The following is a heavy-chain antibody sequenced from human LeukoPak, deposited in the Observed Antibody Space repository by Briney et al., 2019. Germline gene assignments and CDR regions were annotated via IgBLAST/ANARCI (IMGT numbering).Heavy chain of an antibody. CDR3: AKARSGGVPTFDY. V-gene: IGHV3-23*01. CDR1: GFSFSSYA. Sequence: GGSLRLSCAASGFSFSSYAMSWARQAPGKGLEWVSVIIGSGGSTYYTDSVKGRFTISRDNSKSTLYLQMNSLRAEDTAVYYCAKARSGGVPTFDYWGQGTLVTVSS. D-gene: IGHD3-10*01. CDR2: IIGSGGST. J-gene: IGHJ4*02.